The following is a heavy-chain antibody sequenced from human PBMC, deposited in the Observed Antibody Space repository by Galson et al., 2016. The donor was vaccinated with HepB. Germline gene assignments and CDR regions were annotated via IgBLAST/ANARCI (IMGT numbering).Heavy chain of an antibody. CDR2: VSYDGSII. CDR3: VRDLDDYIWGTYRTLDY. J-gene: IGHJ4*02. V-gene: IGHV3-30*04. D-gene: IGHD3-16*01. Sequence: FSGYAMHWVRQAPGKGLEWVAVVSYDGSIISYADSVKGRFTISRHNSKNTLYLQMNSLRAEDTALYYCVRDLDDYIWGTYRTLDYWGQGTLVTVSS. CDR1: FSGYA.